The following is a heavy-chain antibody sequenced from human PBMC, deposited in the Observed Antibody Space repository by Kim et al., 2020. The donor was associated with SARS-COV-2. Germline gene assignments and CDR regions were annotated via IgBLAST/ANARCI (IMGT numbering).Heavy chain of an antibody. CDR2: IGGGGVTT. CDR1: GLTFSDYA. D-gene: IGHD3-10*01. V-gene: IGHV3-23*01. CDR3: AAVTPMIPGVFIH. Sequence: GGSLRLSCAASGLTFSDYAMHWVRQAPGKGLEWVACIGGGGVTTFYADSAKGRFTISRENSKNTLYLQMNSLRAEDTAEYYCAAVTPMIPGVFIHWGQGTLVTVSS. J-gene: IGHJ4*02.